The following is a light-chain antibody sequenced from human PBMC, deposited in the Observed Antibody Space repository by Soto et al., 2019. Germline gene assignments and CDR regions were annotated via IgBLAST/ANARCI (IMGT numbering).Light chain of an antibody. Sequence: EIGRTQSPATLSVSPGERATLSCRASQSVSSNLAWYQQKPGQAPRLIIYGASTRATGIPARFSGSGSGTEFTLTISSLQSEDFAVYYCQQYNNWPPYTFGQGTKLEIK. CDR2: GAS. V-gene: IGKV3-15*01. CDR1: QSVSSN. J-gene: IGKJ2*01. CDR3: QQYNNWPPYT.